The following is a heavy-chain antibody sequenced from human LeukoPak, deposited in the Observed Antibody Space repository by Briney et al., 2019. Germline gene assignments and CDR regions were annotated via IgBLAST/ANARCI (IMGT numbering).Heavy chain of an antibody. CDR1: GFTFSRYD. CDR3: ARAAAETGAFRDNWFDP. V-gene: IGHV3-30*04. D-gene: IGHD6-19*01. J-gene: IGHJ5*02. CDR2: ISDDGKNK. Sequence: GGSLRLSCVASGFTFSRYDIHWVRQAPGKGLEWVAVISDDGKNKIYADSAKGRFTISRDNSKNTLYLQMNSLRAEDTALYYCARAAAETGAFRDNWFDPWGQGTLVTVSS.